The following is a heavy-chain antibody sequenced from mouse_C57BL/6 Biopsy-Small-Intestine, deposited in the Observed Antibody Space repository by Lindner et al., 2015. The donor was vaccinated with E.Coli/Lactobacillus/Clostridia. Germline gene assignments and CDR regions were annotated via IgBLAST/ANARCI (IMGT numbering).Heavy chain of an antibody. CDR3: ARKGNYYGSAMDY. J-gene: IGHJ4*01. V-gene: IGHV2-9-1*01. CDR2: IWPGGDT. D-gene: IGHD1-1*01. Sequence: VQLQESGPGLVAPSQSLSITCTVSGFSLTSCVISWVRQPPGKGLEWLGVIWPGGDTNYNSTLKSRLNISKDPSKSQVFLKMNSLQTDDTARYYCARKGNYYGSAMDYWGQGTSVTVSS. CDR1: GFSLTSCV.